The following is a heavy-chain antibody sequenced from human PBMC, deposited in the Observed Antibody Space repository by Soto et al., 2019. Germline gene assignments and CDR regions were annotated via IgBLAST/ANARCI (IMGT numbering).Heavy chain of an antibody. Sequence: SDTLSLTCTVSGGSISSYYWSWIRQPPGKGLEWIGYIYYSGSTNYNPSLKSRVTISVDTSKNQFSLKLSSVTAADTAVYYCARRILPIFRVVRIEWFDPWGQGTLVTAPQ. CDR3: ARRILPIFRVVRIEWFDP. CDR1: GGSISSYY. V-gene: IGHV4-59*01. D-gene: IGHD3-3*01. J-gene: IGHJ5*02. CDR2: IYYSGST.